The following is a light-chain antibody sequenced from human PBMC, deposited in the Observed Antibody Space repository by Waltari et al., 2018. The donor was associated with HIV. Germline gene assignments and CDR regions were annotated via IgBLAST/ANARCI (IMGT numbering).Light chain of an antibody. CDR3: SSYTSSSTGV. V-gene: IGLV2-14*01. CDR2: EVS. Sequence: QSALTQPASVSGSPGQSITIPCTGTSSDVGGSNYVSWYQQHPGKAPKLMIYEVSNRPSGVSNRFSGSKSGNTASLTISGLQAEDEADYYCSSYTSSSTGVFGGGTKLTVL. J-gene: IGLJ3*02. CDR1: SSDVGGSNY.